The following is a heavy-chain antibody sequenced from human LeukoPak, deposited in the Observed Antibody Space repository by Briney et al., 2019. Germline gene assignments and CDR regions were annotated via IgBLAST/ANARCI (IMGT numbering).Heavy chain of an antibody. Sequence: SETLSLTCAVYGGSFSGYYWSWIRQPPGKGLEWIGEINHSGSTNYNPSLKSRVTISVDTSKNQFSLKLSSVTAANTAVYYCAADASTLEWSDHWGQGTLVTVSS. CDR3: AADASTLEWSDH. CDR1: GGSFSGYY. V-gene: IGHV4-34*01. J-gene: IGHJ5*02. CDR2: INHSGST. D-gene: IGHD3-3*01.